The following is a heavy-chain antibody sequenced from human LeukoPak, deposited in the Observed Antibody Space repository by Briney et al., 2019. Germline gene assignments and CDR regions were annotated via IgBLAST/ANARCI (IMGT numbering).Heavy chain of an antibody. D-gene: IGHD6-19*01. CDR3: AREGRIAVAGEVGYYFDY. V-gene: IGHV4-39*02. CDR2: IYYSGST. CDR1: GGSISSSSYY. J-gene: IGHJ4*02. Sequence: SETLSHTCTVSGGSISSSSYYWGRIRQPPGKGLEWIGSIYYSGSTYYNPSLKSRVTISVDTCKNQFSLKLSSVTAADTAVYYCAREGRIAVAGEVGYYFDYWGQGTLVTVSS.